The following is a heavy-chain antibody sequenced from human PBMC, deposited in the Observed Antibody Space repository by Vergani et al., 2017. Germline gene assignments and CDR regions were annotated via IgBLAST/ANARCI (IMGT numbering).Heavy chain of an antibody. Sequence: QVQLVQSGAEVKKPGASVKVSCKASGYTFTGYYMHWVRQAPGQGLEWMGWINPNSGGTNYAQKFQGRVTMTRDTSISTAYMELSRLRSDDTAVYYCARGVVPAASDYGMDVWGQGTTVTVSS. CDR3: ARGVVPAASDYGMDV. CDR1: GYTFTGYY. V-gene: IGHV1-2*02. D-gene: IGHD2-2*01. CDR2: INPNSGGT. J-gene: IGHJ6*02.